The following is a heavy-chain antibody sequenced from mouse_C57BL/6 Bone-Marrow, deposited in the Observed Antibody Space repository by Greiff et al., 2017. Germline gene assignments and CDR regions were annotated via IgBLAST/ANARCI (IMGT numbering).Heavy chain of an antibody. Sequence: QVQLQQPGAELVKPGASVKLSCKASGYNFTSSWMHWVKQRPGQGLEWIGMIHPNSGSTNYNEKFKSKATLTVDKSASTAYMQLSSLTSEDSAVYYCARPYEAGFAYWGQGTLVTVSA. V-gene: IGHV1-64*01. J-gene: IGHJ3*01. CDR3: ARPYEAGFAY. CDR2: IHPNSGST. CDR1: GYNFTSSW. D-gene: IGHD1-1*01.